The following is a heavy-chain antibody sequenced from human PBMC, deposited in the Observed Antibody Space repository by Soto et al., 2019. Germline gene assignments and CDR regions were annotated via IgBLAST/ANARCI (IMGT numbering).Heavy chain of an antibody. CDR3: ARTDFWSGYRKYYYYYYMDV. CDR1: GFTFSSYW. D-gene: IGHD3-3*01. CDR2: INSDGSST. V-gene: IGHV3-74*01. J-gene: IGHJ6*03. Sequence: GGSLRLSCAASGFTFSSYWMHWVRQAPGKGLVWVSRINSDGSSTSYADSVKGRFTISRDNAKNTLYLQMNSLRAEDTAVYYCARTDFWSGYRKYYYYYYMDVWGKGTTVTVSS.